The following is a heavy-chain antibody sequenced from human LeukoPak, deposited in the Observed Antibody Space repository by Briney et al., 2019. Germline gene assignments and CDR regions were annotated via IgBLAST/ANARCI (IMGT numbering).Heavy chain of an antibody. Sequence: PGGSLRLSCAASGFTFTSYAMHWVRQAPGKGLEWVAVISFAGDIYYYADSVEGRFTISRDNSRSTLYLHMNSLRAEDTAVYYCARQKYLRGPDVEYFDYWGQGTLVTVSS. V-gene: IGHV3-30*04. CDR3: ARQKYLRGPDVEYFDY. J-gene: IGHJ4*02. CDR2: ISFAGDIY. D-gene: IGHD5/OR15-5a*01. CDR1: GFTFTSYA.